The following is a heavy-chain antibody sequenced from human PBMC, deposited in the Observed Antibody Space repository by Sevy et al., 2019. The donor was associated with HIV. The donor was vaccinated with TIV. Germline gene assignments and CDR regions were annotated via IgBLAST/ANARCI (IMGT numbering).Heavy chain of an antibody. V-gene: IGHV3-23*01. CDR2: ISRSGGST. CDR3: AKVDVVVPVADYGLDV. J-gene: IGHJ6*02. Sequence: GGSLRLSCAASGFTFSNYAMSWVRQAPGKVLEWVSSISRSGGSTYYADSVKGRFTISRDNCKNTLYLQMNSLRAEDTAVYYCAKVDVVVPVADYGLDVWGQGTTVTVSS. CDR1: GFTFSNYA. D-gene: IGHD2-2*01.